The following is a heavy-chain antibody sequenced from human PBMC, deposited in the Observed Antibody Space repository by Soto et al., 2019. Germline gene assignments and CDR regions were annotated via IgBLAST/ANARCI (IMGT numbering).Heavy chain of an antibody. CDR3: ARVAAARPWLAYFDY. J-gene: IGHJ4*02. D-gene: IGHD6-6*01. Sequence: SVKVSCKASGGTFSSYAISWVRQAPGQGLEWMGGIIPIFGTANYAQKFQGRVTITADESTSTAYMELSSLRSEDTAVYYCARVAAARPWLAYFDYWGQGTMVTVYS. CDR2: IIPIFGTA. CDR1: GGTFSSYA. V-gene: IGHV1-69*13.